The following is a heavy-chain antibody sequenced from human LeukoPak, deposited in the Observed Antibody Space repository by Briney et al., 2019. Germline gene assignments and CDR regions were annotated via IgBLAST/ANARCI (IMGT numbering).Heavy chain of an antibody. V-gene: IGHV3-20*04. CDR3: ARASEGYYYYMDV. CDR2: INWNGGST. CDR1: GFTFDDYG. Sequence: GGSLRLTCAASGFTFDDYGMSWVRHAPGKGLEWVSGINWNGGSTGYADSVKGRFTISRDNAKNSLYLQMNSLRAEDTALYYCARASEGYYYYMDVWGKGTTVTVSS. J-gene: IGHJ6*03.